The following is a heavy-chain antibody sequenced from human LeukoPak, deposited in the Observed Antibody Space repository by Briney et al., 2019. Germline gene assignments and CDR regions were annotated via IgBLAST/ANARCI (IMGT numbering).Heavy chain of an antibody. D-gene: IGHD3-3*01. CDR2: ISYDGSNK. CDR1: GFTFSSYA. Sequence: GRSLRLSCAASGFTFSSYAMHWVRQAPGKGLEWVAVISYDGSNKYYADSVKGRFTISRDNSKNTLYLQMNSLRAEDTAIFYCVKDGPTMTPLAYWGQGTLVTVSS. V-gene: IGHV3-30-3*01. J-gene: IGHJ4*02. CDR3: VKDGPTMTPLAY.